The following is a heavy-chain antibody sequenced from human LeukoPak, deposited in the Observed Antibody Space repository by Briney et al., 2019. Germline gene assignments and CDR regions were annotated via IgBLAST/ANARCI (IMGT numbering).Heavy chain of an antibody. V-gene: IGHV4-59*02. Sequence: PSETLSLTCTVSGGSVSTYYWNWIRQPPGKGLEWIGYIYYSGSTNYNPSLKSRATISIDTSKNQFPLKLSSVTAADTAVYYCARGDSGSYYYYDYWGQGILVTVSS. CDR3: ARGDSGSYYYYDY. D-gene: IGHD1-26*01. CDR2: IYYSGST. J-gene: IGHJ4*02. CDR1: GGSVSTYY.